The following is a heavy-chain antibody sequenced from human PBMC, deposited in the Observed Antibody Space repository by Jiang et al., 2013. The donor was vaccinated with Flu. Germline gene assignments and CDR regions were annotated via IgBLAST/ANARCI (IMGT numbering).Heavy chain of an antibody. CDR2: INHSGST. V-gene: IGHV4-34*01. CDR1: GGSFSGYY. Sequence: LLKPSETLSLTCAVYGGSFSGYYWSWIRQPPGKGLEWIGEINHSGSTNYNPSLKSRVTISVDTSKNQFSLKLSSVTAADTAVYYCARGRSPGIQLWYRLYYFDYWGQGTLVTVSS. D-gene: IGHD5-18*01. J-gene: IGHJ4*02. CDR3: ARGRSPGIQLWYRLYYFDY.